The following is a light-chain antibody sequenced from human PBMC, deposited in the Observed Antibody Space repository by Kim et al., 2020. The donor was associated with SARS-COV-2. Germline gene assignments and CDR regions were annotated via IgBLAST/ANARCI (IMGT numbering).Light chain of an antibody. Sequence: ASGGDRVTITCRASQGISNSLVLYQQKSGKAPNLLVYTTSTLHSGVPSRFSGSGSGTDYTLTISSLQPEDFATYYCQQYYSVPLTFGGGTKVDIK. CDR3: QQYYSVPLT. V-gene: IGKV1-NL1*01. CDR1: QGISNS. J-gene: IGKJ4*01. CDR2: TTS.